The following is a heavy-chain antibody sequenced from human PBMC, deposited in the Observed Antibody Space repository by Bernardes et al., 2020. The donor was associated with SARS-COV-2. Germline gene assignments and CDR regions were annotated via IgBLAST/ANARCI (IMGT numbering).Heavy chain of an antibody. J-gene: IGHJ6*02. CDR2: ISYDGSNK. CDR3: AKSGGNYGEVYYYYGMDV. Sequence: GGSLRLSCAASGFTFSSYGMHWVRQAPGKGLEWVAVISYDGSNKYYADSVKGRFTISRDNSKNTLYLQMNSLRAEDTAVYYCAKSGGNYGEVYYYYGMDVWGQGTTVTVSS. V-gene: IGHV3-30*18. CDR1: GFTFSSYG. D-gene: IGHD4-17*01.